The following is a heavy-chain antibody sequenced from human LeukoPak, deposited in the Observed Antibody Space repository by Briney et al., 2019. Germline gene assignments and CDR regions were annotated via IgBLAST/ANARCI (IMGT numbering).Heavy chain of an antibody. V-gene: IGHV1-8*01. D-gene: IGHD2-15*01. CDR3: ARGEVAALLDAFDI. Sequence: GASVKSSCKASGYTFTSDDINWVRQATGQGLVWMGWMNPNSGNTGYAQKFQGRVTMTRSTSISTAYMELSSLRSEDTAVYYCARGEVAALLDAFDIWGQGTMVTVSS. J-gene: IGHJ3*02. CDR2: MNPNSGNT. CDR1: GYTFTSDD.